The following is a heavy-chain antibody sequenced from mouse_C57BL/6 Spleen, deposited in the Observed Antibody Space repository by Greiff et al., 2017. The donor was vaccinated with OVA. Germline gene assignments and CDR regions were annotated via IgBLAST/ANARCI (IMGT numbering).Heavy chain of an antibody. CDR1: GFTFSDYG. V-gene: IGHV5-15*01. J-gene: IGHJ4*01. CDR2: ISNLAYSI. Sequence: EVQLQESGGGLVQPGGSLKLSCAASGFTFSDYGMAWVRQAPRKGPEWVAFISNLAYSIYYADTVTGRFTISRENAKNTLYLEMSSLRSEDTAMYYCARHGYAMDYWGQGTSVTVSS. CDR3: ARHGYAMDY.